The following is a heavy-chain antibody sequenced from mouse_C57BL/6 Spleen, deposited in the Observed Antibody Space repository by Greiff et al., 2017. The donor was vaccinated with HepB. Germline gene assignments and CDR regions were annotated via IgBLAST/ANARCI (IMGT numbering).Heavy chain of an antibody. CDR3: ARHYGSSYPFDY. CDR2: INPSSGYT. Sequence: VMLVESGAELARPGASVKMSCKASGYTFTSYTMHWVKQRPGQGLEWIGYINPSSGYTKYNQKFKDKATLTADKSSSTAYMQLSSLTSEDSAVYYCARHYGSSYPFDYWGQGTTLTVSS. V-gene: IGHV1-4*01. CDR1: GYTFTSYT. D-gene: IGHD1-1*01. J-gene: IGHJ2*01.